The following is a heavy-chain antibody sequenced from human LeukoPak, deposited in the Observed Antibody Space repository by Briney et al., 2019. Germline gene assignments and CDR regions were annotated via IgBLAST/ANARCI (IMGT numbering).Heavy chain of an antibody. D-gene: IGHD3-3*01. CDR3: AREGGFYRPLDY. Sequence: SETLSLTCTVSGDSISTYYWSWIRQSPGKGLEWIAYIYYRGTTNYIPSLKSRVTISADTSKTQFSLILSSVTAADTAVYYCAREGGFYRPLDYSGQGTLVTVSS. CDR1: GDSISTYY. V-gene: IGHV4-59*01. J-gene: IGHJ4*02. CDR2: IYYRGTT.